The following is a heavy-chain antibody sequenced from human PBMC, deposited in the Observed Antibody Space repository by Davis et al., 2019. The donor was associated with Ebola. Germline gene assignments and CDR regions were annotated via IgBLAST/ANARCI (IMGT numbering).Heavy chain of an antibody. J-gene: IGHJ4*02. V-gene: IGHV3-53*01. Sequence: GGSLRLSCAASGFTVSSNYMSWVRQAPGKGLEWVSVIYSGGSTYYADSVKGRFTISRDNSKNTLFLQMYNLSADDTAVYFCAKGSSGITYTLTQRYFDYWGQGTLVTVSS. CDR2: IYSGGST. D-gene: IGHD3-10*01. CDR1: GFTVSSNY. CDR3: AKGSSGITYTLTQRYFDY.